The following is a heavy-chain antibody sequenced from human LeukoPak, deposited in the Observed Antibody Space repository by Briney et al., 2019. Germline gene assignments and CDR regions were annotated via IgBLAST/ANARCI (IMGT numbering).Heavy chain of an antibody. J-gene: IGHJ4*02. CDR3: ARMVTAVTPSYFDY. V-gene: IGHV5-51*01. CDR1: AHMVTSYW. CDR2: TYPGDSDT. D-gene: IGHD4-23*01. Sequence: GVSLNFSSHGLAHMVTSYWITGAGYMRGTGLEWMGITYPGDSDTRYSPSFQGQVTISADKSISTAYLQWSSLKASDTAMYYCARMVTAVTPSYFDYWGQGTLVTVSS.